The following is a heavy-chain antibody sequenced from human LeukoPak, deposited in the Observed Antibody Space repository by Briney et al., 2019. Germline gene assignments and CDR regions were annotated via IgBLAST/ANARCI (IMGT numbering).Heavy chain of an antibody. CDR1: GFTFSSYA. CDR3: AGYGSESWRPFDY. CDR2: ISYDGSNK. Sequence: GGSLRLSYAASGFTFSSYAMHWVRQAPGKGLEWVAVISYDGSNKYYADSVKGRFTISRDNSKNTLYLQMNSLRAEDTAVYYCAGYGSESWRPFDYWGQGTLVTVSS. V-gene: IGHV3-30*04. J-gene: IGHJ4*02. D-gene: IGHD3-10*01.